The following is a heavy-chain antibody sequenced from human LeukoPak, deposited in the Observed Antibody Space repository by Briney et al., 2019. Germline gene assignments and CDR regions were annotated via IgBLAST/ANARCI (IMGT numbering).Heavy chain of an antibody. V-gene: IGHV3-7*01. CDR2: IKQDGSEK. Sequence: GGSLRLSCAASGFTFSSYWMNWVRQAPGKGLEWVANIKQDGSEKYYVDSVKGRFTISRDNTNNSLYLQMNSLRAEDTVVYYCAGGSGWLIDYWGQGTLVTVSS. J-gene: IGHJ4*02. CDR3: AGGSGWLIDY. D-gene: IGHD6-19*01. CDR1: GFTFSSYW.